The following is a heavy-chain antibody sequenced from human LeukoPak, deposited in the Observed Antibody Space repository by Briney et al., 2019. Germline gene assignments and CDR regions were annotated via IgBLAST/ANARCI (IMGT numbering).Heavy chain of an antibody. CDR1: GFTFSSYS. CDR2: ISSSSSYI. CDR3: TSWRDYCSSTSCYTQPDDY. Sequence: PGGSLRLSCVASGFTFSSYSMNWVRQAPGKGLEWVSSISSSSSYIYYADSVKGRFTIYRDNAKNSLYLQMNSLRAEDTAVYYCTSWRDYCSSTSCYTQPDDYWGQGTLVTVSS. D-gene: IGHD2-2*02. V-gene: IGHV3-21*03. J-gene: IGHJ4*02.